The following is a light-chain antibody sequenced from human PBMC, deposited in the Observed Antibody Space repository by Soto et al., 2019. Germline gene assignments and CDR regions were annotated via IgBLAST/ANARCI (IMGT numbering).Light chain of an antibody. V-gene: IGLV2-11*01. Sequence: QSVLTQPRSVSESPGQSVTISCTGTSSDVGGYNFVSWYQHHPGKAPKLMIYDVSKRPSGVPDRFSDSKSGYTASLTISGLQAEDEADYDCCSDARSYSYGFGTGTKVTGL. CDR1: SSDVGGYNF. J-gene: IGLJ1*01. CDR2: DVS. CDR3: CSDARSYSYG.